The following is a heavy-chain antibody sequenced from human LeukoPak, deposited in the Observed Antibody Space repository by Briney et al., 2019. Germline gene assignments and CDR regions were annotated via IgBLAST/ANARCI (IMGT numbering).Heavy chain of an antibody. J-gene: IGHJ4*02. CDR2: MNPNSGRT. V-gene: IGHV1-8*01. Sequence: ASVKVSCKASGYTLTSYDINWVRQATGQGLEWMGWMNPNSGRTGYAQNFQGRITITRNTSISTAYMELSSLRSEDTAVYYCTRETSSGYFDYWGQGTLVTVSS. CDR1: GYTLTSYD. CDR3: TRETSSGYFDY.